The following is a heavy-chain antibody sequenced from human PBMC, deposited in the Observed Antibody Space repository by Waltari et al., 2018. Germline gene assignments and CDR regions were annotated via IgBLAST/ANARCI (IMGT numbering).Heavy chain of an antibody. V-gene: IGHV3-48*03. J-gene: IGHJ4*02. CDR3: ALGRDYGYY. CDR1: GFTFSSYE. D-gene: IGHD4-17*01. CDR2: ISSSGSTI. Sequence: EVQLVESGGGLVQPGGSLRLSCAASGFTFSSYEMNWVRQAPGKGLEWVSYISSSGSTIYYTDSVKGRFTISRDNAKNSLYLQMNSLRAEDTAVYYCALGRDYGYYWGQGTLVTVSS.